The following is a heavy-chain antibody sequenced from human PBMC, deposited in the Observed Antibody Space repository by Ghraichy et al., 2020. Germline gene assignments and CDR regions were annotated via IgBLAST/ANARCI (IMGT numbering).Heavy chain of an antibody. J-gene: IGHJ4*02. Sequence: GGSLRLSCSASGFTFDRYSMHWVRQAPGKGLEWVSYISSSSTSIKYADSVKGRFTISRDNAKNSLWLQMHSLRDDDTAMYYCARVGYSGSPLGWGQGTLGIVAS. D-gene: IGHD1-26*01. V-gene: IGHV3-48*02. CDR1: GFTFDRYS. CDR2: ISSSSTSI. CDR3: ARVGYSGSPLG.